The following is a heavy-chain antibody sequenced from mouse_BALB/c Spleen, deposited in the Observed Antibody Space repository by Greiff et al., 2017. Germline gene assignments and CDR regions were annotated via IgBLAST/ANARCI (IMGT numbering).Heavy chain of an antibody. J-gene: IGHJ2*01. D-gene: IGHD1-1*01. CDR2: IRLKSNNYAT. Sequence: EVQLVESGGGLVQPGGSMKLSCVASGFTFSNYWMNWVRQSPEKGLEWVAEIRLKSNNYATHYAESVKGRFTISRDDSKSSVYLQMNNLRAEDTGIYYCTRLIYYYGSYYFDYWGQGTTLTVSS. CDR3: TRLIYYYGSYYFDY. CDR1: GFTFSNYW. V-gene: IGHV6-6*02.